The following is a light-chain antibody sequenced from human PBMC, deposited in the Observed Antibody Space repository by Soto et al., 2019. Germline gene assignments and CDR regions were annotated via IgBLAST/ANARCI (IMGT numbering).Light chain of an antibody. CDR2: EGS. Sequence: QSVLTQPASVSGSPGQSITISCTGTSSDVGSYNLVSWYQQHPGKAPKLMIYEGSKRPSGVSNRFSGSKSGNTASLTISGLQAEDEAVYYCCSYAGRGRVFGGGTKVTVL. V-gene: IGLV2-23*01. CDR1: SSDVGSYNL. J-gene: IGLJ2*01. CDR3: CSYAGRGRV.